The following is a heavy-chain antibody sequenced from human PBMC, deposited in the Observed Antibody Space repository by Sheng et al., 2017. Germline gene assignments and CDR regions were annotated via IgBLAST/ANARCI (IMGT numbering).Heavy chain of an antibody. CDR2: IIPILGIA. J-gene: IGHJ5*02. V-gene: IGHV1-69*02. CDR3: ARAPYYDFWSGYKRSWFDP. CDR1: GGTFSSYT. Sequence: QVQLVQSGAEVKKPGSSVKVSCKASGGTFSSYTISWVRQAPGQGLEWMGRIIPILGIANYAQKFQGRVTITADKSTSTAYMELSSLRSEDTAVYYCARAPYYDFWSGYKRSWFDPWGQGTLVTVSS. D-gene: IGHD3-3*01.